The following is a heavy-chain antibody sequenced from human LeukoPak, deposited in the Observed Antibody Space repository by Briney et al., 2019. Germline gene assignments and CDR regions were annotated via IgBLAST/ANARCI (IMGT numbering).Heavy chain of an antibody. CDR2: ISGSGGST. D-gene: IGHD6-13*01. CDR1: GFTFSSYG. Sequence: PGGSLRLSCAASGFTFSSYGMSWVRQAPGKGLEWVSAISGSGGSTYYADSVKGRFTISRDNSKNTLYLQMNSLRAEDTAVYYCAKKGYWQQLGTYYYYYYMDVWGKGTTVTISS. V-gene: IGHV3-23*01. J-gene: IGHJ6*03. CDR3: AKKGYWQQLGTYYYYYYMDV.